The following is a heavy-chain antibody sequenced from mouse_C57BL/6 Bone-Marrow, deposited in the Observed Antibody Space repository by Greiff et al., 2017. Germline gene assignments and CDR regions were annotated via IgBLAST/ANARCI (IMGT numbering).Heavy chain of an antibody. CDR1: GYTFTSYW. J-gene: IGHJ2*01. CDR2: IYPGSGST. V-gene: IGHV1-55*01. CDR3: VYYGNPGDFDY. D-gene: IGHD2-1*01. Sequence: QVQLQQPGAELVKPGASVQMSCKASGYTFTSYWITWVKQRPGQGLEWIGDIYPGSGSTNYNEKFKSKATLTVDPSSSTAYMQLSSLTSGDSAVYYGVYYGNPGDFDYWGQGTTLTVSS.